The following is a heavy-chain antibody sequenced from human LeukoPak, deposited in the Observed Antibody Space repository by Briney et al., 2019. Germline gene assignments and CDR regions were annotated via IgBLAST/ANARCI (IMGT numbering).Heavy chain of an antibody. Sequence: QPGRSLRLSCAASGFTFSSYGMHWVRQAPGKGLEWVAVISYDRSNKYYADSVKGRFTISRDNSKNTLYLQMNSLRAEDTAVYYCAKEISDIVATIFNYYYGMDVWGQGTTVTVSS. D-gene: IGHD5-12*01. V-gene: IGHV3-30*18. CDR1: GFTFSSYG. CDR3: AKEISDIVATIFNYYYGMDV. CDR2: ISYDRSNK. J-gene: IGHJ6*02.